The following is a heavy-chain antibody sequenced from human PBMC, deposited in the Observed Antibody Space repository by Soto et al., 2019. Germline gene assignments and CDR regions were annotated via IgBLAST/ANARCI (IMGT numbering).Heavy chain of an antibody. D-gene: IGHD6-19*01. V-gene: IGHV4-59*01. Sequence: QVQLQESGPGLVKPSETLSLTCTVSGGSMRSYYWSWMRQPPGKGPEWIGYMYYSGSTYYNPSLKSRLTMSLDMSKNQFSLKLSSVTTADTAVYYCAGYKQCQPYWGQGTLVTVSS. CDR2: MYYSGST. J-gene: IGHJ4*02. CDR1: GGSMRSYY. CDR3: AGYKQCQPY.